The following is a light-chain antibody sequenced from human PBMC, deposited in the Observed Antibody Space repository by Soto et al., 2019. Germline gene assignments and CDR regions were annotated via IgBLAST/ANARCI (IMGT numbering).Light chain of an antibody. Sequence: IVMLRGPGSLKLNPGDGATVFCVASQSVDSNLAWYQQKPGQTPRLLMYGASTRPTGIPARFSGSGSGTEFTLTIISLQSEDCAVYYCQQYNDWPLTFAGGISVDIK. V-gene: IGKV3D-15*01. CDR1: QSVDSN. CDR3: QQYNDWPLT. CDR2: GAS. J-gene: IGKJ4*01.